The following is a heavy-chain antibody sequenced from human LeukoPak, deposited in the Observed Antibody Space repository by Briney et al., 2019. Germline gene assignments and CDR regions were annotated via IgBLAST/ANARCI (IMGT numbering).Heavy chain of an antibody. Sequence: PSETLSLTCAVYGGSFSGYYWSWIRQPPGKGLEWIGEINHSGSTNYNPSLKSRVTISVDTSKNQFSLKLSSVTAADTAVYYCARVESYYAFWSGYGNWGQGTLVTVSS. V-gene: IGHV4-34*01. CDR3: ARVESYYAFWSGYGN. CDR2: INHSGST. D-gene: IGHD3-3*01. J-gene: IGHJ4*02. CDR1: GGSFSGYY.